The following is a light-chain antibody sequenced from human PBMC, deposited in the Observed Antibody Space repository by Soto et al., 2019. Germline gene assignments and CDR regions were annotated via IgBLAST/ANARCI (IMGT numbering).Light chain of an antibody. V-gene: IGKV3-20*01. J-gene: IGKJ4*01. CDR1: QSVSNRY. CDR3: QQYGNVPLT. CDR2: RVS. Sequence: EVVLTQSPGTPSLSPGGGATPSCRASQSVSNRYFAWYQQKPGQAPRLLIYRVSSRATGIPDRFSGSGSGTDFTLTISRLEPEDFAVYYCQQYGNVPLTFGGGTKVDI.